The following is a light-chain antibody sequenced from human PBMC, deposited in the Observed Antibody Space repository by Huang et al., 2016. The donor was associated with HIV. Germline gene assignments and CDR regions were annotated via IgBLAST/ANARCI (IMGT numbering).Light chain of an antibody. CDR1: QGISNY. CDR2: AAS. Sequence: DIQMTQSPSSLSASVGDRVTITCLSSQGISNYLACYQQKPGKVPKLLIYAASTLQPGVPSRFSGSGSGTDFTLTISSLQPEDVATYYCQKYNSAPLTFGGGTKVEIK. V-gene: IGKV1-27*01. J-gene: IGKJ4*01. CDR3: QKYNSAPLT.